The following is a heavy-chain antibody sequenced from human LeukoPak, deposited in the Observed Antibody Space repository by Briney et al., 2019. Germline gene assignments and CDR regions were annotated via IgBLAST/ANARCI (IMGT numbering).Heavy chain of an antibody. CDR3: AREVVAATTGAFDI. J-gene: IGHJ3*02. V-gene: IGHV4-31*03. Sequence: PSETLSLTCTVSGDSISSSSLYGGWIRQPPGKGLEWIGYIYYSGSTYYNPSLKSRVTISVDTSKNQFSLKLSSVTAADTAVYYCAREVVAATTGAFDIWGQGTMVTVSS. D-gene: IGHD2-15*01. CDR2: IYYSGST. CDR1: GDSISSSSLY.